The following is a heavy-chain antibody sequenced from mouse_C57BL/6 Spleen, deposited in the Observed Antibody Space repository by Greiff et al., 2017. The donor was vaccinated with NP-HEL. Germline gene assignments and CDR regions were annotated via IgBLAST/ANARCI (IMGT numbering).Heavy chain of an antibody. CDR1: GFTFSDYG. J-gene: IGHJ2*01. CDR2: ISSGSSTI. V-gene: IGHV5-17*01. Sequence: DVHLVESGGGLVKPGGSLKLSCAASGFTFSDYGMHWVRQAPEKGLEWVAYISSGSSTIYYADTVKGRFTISRDNAKNTLFLQMTSLRSEDTAMYYCARFYDYPFDYWGQGTTLTVSS. D-gene: IGHD2-4*01. CDR3: ARFYDYPFDY.